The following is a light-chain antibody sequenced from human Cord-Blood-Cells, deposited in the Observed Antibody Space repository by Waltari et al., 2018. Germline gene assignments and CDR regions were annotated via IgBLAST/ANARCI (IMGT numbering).Light chain of an antibody. Sequence: EIVMTQSPATLSVSPGERATRSCRASQSVSSNLAWYQQKPGQAPRLLIYGASTRATGIPARFSGSGSGTEFTLTISSLQSEDFAVYYCQQYNNWLRTFGQGTKVEIK. CDR2: GAS. J-gene: IGKJ1*01. V-gene: IGKV3-15*01. CDR1: QSVSSN. CDR3: QQYNNWLRT.